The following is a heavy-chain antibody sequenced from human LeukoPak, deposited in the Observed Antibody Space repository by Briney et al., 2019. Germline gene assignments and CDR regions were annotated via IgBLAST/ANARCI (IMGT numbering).Heavy chain of an antibody. J-gene: IGHJ6*02. CDR1: GFTFSGSA. V-gene: IGHV3-73*01. D-gene: IGHD6-13*01. CDR3: TRRIIAARPDYYGMDV. Sequence: GGSLRLSRAASGFTFSGSAMHWVRQASGKGLEWVGRIRSKANSYATAYAASVKGRFTISRDDSKNTAYLQMNSLKTEDTAVYYCTRRIIAARPDYYGMDVWGQGTTVTVSS. CDR2: IRSKANSYAT.